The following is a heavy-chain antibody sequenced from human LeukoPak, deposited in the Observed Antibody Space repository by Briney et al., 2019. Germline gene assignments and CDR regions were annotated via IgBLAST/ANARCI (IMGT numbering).Heavy chain of an antibody. J-gene: IGHJ4*02. D-gene: IGHD3-9*01. Sequence: SETLSLTCAVYGGSFSGYYWSWIRQPPGKGPEWIGEINHSGSTNYNPSLKSRVTISVDTSKTQFSLKLSSVTAAETAVYYCARGLDGDILTGYTFDYWGQGTLVTVSS. CDR2: INHSGST. CDR1: GGSFSGYY. CDR3: ARGLDGDILTGYTFDY. V-gene: IGHV4-34*01.